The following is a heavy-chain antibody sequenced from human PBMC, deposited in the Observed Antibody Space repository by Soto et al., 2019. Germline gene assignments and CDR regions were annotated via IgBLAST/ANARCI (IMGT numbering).Heavy chain of an antibody. CDR3: ARSSPTAAALGLVDF. J-gene: IGHJ4*02. CDR2: ISAYTGDT. CDR1: GYTFTTFG. D-gene: IGHD6-13*01. Sequence: QVQLVQSGAEVKKPGASVKVSCKASGYTFTTFGITWVQQAPGQGLEWMGWISAYTGDTNYSQKVQGRVTMTTDTSTSTAYMELRSLRSDDTAVYYCARSSPTAAALGLVDFWGQGTLVTVSS. V-gene: IGHV1-18*01.